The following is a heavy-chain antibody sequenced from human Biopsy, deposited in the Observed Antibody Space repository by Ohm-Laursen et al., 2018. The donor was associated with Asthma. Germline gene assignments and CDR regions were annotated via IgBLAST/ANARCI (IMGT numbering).Heavy chain of an antibody. V-gene: IGHV1-69*10. CDR3: SRAVTILQEWSGGMDV. CDR2: LIPMLGRP. J-gene: IGHJ6*02. D-gene: IGHD3-3*01. Sequence: SVKVSCNASGDAFATYTSSWVRQAPGQGHEWLGGLIPMLGRPNYAERFQGRVTITAGRSTSTGYMELSSLKIEETAVYYCSRAVTILQEWSGGMDVWGQGTTVTVSS. CDR1: GDAFATYT.